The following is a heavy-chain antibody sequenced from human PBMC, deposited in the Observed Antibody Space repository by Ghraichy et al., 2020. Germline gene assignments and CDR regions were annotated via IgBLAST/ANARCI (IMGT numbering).Heavy chain of an antibody. J-gene: IGHJ6*02. V-gene: IGHV4-31*03. CDR2: IYYSGST. CDR1: GGSISSGGYY. Sequence: SETLSLTCTVSGGSISSGGYYWSWIRQHPGKGLEWIGYIYYSGSTYYNPSLKSRVTISVDTSKNQFSLKLSSVTAADTAVYYCARVGCSGGSCYSYYYYYYGMDVWGQGTTVTVSS. CDR3: ARVGCSGGSCYSYYYYYYGMDV. D-gene: IGHD2-15*01.